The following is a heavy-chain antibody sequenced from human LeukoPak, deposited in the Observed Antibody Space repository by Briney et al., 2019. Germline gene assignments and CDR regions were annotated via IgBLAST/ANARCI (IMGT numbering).Heavy chain of an antibody. D-gene: IGHD3-22*01. V-gene: IGHV3-7*01. Sequence: GGSLRLSCVGSGFTFSYYWVTWVRQAPGKGLEWVANIKPDGSAQYYADSVRGRFTISRDNSKNTLFLQMNNLSAEDTAVYYCARDNDYYDLHYWGQGTLVTVSS. CDR1: GFTFSYYW. CDR2: IKPDGSAQ. J-gene: IGHJ4*02. CDR3: ARDNDYYDLHY.